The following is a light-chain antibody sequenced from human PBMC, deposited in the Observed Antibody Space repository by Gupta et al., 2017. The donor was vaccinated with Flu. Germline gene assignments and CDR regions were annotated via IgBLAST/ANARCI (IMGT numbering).Light chain of an antibody. Sequence: PGKTASITCSGDGLGDKFTCWYQQKPGQSPVLVIYQDKKRPPGIPERFSGSNSGNTATLTISGAQAMDEADYFCQAWDSTSNCVFGGGTKLTVL. J-gene: IGLJ3*02. CDR1: GLGDKF. V-gene: IGLV3-1*01. CDR2: QDK. CDR3: QAWDSTSNCV.